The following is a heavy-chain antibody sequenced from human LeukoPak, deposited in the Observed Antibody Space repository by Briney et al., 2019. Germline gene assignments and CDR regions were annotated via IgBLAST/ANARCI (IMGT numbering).Heavy chain of an antibody. J-gene: IGHJ5*02. V-gene: IGHV4-59*01. Sequence: SETLSLTCTVSGGSISSYYWSWIRQPPGKGLEWIGYIYYSGSANYNPSLKSRVTISVDTSKNQFSLKLSSVTAADTAVYYCARAAGIDYYGSGTLNWFDPWGQGTLVTVSS. CDR1: GGSISSYY. CDR2: IYYSGSA. D-gene: IGHD3-10*01. CDR3: ARAAGIDYYGSGTLNWFDP.